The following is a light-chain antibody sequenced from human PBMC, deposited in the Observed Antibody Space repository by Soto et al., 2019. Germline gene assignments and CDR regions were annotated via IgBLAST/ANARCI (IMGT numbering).Light chain of an antibody. J-gene: IGKJ1*01. Sequence: IELTQSPGTLSLSPWKTATLSCRASQSVSNNYLAWYQQQPGQAPRLLIYGASNRATGIPDRFSGSGSGTDFTLTISRLEPEDFAVYYCQQYGSSGTFGQGARVDIK. CDR2: GAS. V-gene: IGKV3-20*01. CDR1: QSVSNNY. CDR3: QQYGSSGT.